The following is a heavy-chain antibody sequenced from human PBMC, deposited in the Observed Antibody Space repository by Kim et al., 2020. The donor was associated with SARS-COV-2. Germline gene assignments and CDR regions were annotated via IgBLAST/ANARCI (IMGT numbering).Heavy chain of an antibody. V-gene: IGHV1-46*01. CDR3: ARERGVITGMGWFDP. D-gene: IGHD1-20*01. J-gene: IGHJ5*02. Sequence: KFQGRVTMTRDTSTSTVYMELSSLRSEDTAVYYCARERGVITGMGWFDPWGQGTLVTVSS.